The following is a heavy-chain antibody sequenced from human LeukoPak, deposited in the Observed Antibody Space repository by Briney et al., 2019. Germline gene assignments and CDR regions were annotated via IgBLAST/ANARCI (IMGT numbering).Heavy chain of an antibody. D-gene: IGHD4-17*01. CDR2: ISPSGGST. J-gene: IGHJ4*02. V-gene: IGHV1-46*01. CDR3: ARDQTYGDYGGIPDY. Sequence: GASVKVSCKASGYTFTSYDINWVRQATGQGLEWMGVISPSGGSTTYAQKFQGRVTLTRDMSTSTDYLELSSLRSEDTAVYYCARDQTYGDYGGIPDYWGQGTLVTVSS. CDR1: GYTFTSYD.